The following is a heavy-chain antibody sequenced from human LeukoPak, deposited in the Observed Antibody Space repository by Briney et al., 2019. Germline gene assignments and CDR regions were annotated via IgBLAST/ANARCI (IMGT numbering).Heavy chain of an antibody. V-gene: IGHV3-66*01. CDR2: IYEGGDI. CDR1: GFTVSRTY. CDR3: ARDPSGTGTGFDI. D-gene: IGHD3/OR15-3a*01. Sequence: GGSLRLSCAALGFTVSRTYMRWVRQAPGKGLEWVSVIYEGGDIYYADSVRGRFAISRDNSKDTVYLQMNGLRGEDTAVYYCARDPSGTGTGFDIWGQGTMVTVSS. J-gene: IGHJ3*02.